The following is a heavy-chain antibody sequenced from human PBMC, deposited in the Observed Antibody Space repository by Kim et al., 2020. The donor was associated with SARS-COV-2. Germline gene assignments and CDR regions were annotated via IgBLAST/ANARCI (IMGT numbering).Heavy chain of an antibody. J-gene: IGHJ5*02. CDR3: ARAGPYSGSFIPPWFDP. CDR2: ISYDGSNK. D-gene: IGHD1-26*01. Sequence: GGSLRLSCAASGFTFSSYAMHWVRQAPGKGLEWVAVISYDGSNKYYADSVKGRFTISRDNSKNTLYLQMNSLRAEDTAVYYCARAGPYSGSFIPPWFDPWGQGTLVTVSS. V-gene: IGHV3-30-3*01. CDR1: GFTFSSYA.